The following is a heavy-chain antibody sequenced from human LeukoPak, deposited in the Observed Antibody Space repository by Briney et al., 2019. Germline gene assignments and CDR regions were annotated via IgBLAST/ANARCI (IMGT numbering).Heavy chain of an antibody. CDR1: GFTFSSYA. V-gene: IGHV3-23*01. Sequence: GGSLRLSCAASGFTFSSYAMSWVRQAPGKGLEWVSAISGSGGSTYYADSVKGRFTISRDNSKNTLYLQMNSLRAEGTAVYYCAKQSGGYWRYYFDYWGQGTLVTVSS. D-gene: IGHD3-10*01. CDR2: ISGSGGST. CDR3: AKQSGGYWRYYFDY. J-gene: IGHJ4*02.